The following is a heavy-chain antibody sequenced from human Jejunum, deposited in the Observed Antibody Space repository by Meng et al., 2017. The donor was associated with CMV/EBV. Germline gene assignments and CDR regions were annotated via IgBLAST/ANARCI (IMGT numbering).Heavy chain of an antibody. Sequence: GYTCTGNYIHWVRQAPGQGLEWMGWINPNGGGTNYAQKFQGRVTMTRDTSINTVYMNLSSLRSDDTAVYYCARLPAMATIYYFFDYWGQGTLVTVSS. CDR1: GYTCTGNY. D-gene: IGHD5-24*01. CDR2: INPNGGGT. V-gene: IGHV1-2*02. CDR3: ARLPAMATIYYFFDY. J-gene: IGHJ4*02.